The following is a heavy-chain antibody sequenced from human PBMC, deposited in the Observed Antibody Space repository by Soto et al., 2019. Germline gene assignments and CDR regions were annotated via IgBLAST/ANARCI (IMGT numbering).Heavy chain of an antibody. CDR1: GGTFSSYA. V-gene: IGHV1-69*01. J-gene: IGHJ5*02. D-gene: IGHD3-10*01. CDR3: ARLPPDIIASQNIERGETPGWFDP. Sequence: QVQLVQSGAEVKKPGSSVKVSCKASGGTFSSYAISWVRQAPGQGLEWMGGIIPIFGTANYAQKFQGRVTITADESTITAYMELSSLRSEATAVDYCARLPPDIIASQNIERGETPGWFDPWGQGTLVTVSS. CDR2: IIPIFGTA.